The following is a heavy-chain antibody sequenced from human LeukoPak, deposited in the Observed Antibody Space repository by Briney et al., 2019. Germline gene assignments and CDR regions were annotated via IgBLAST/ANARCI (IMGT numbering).Heavy chain of an antibody. J-gene: IGHJ4*02. D-gene: IGHD2-21*02. CDR1: GFSFSSYW. Sequence: GGSLRLSCAASGFSFSSYWMHWVRQAPGKGLVWVSRINRDGSSRNYADSVRGRFTISTDNAKNTLYLQMNSLRAEDTAVYYCASPVGHIVVVTAGYWGQGTLVTVSS. V-gene: IGHV3-74*01. CDR3: ASPVGHIVVVTAGY. CDR2: INRDGSSR.